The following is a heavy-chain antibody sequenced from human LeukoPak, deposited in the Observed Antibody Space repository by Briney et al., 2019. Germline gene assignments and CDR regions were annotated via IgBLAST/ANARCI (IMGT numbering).Heavy chain of an antibody. CDR1: GFTFSGSA. CDR2: TRSKANSYAT. V-gene: IGHV3-73*01. Sequence: GESLKLSCAASGFTFSGSAMHWVRQASGKGLEWVGRTRSKANSYATAYAASVKGRFTISRDDSKNTAYLQMNSLKSEDTAVYYCTPLDYWGQGTLVTVSS. CDR3: TPLDY. J-gene: IGHJ4*02.